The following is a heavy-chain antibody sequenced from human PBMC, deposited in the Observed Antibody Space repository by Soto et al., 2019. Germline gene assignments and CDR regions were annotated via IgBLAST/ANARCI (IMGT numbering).Heavy chain of an antibody. Sequence: PSETLSLTCTVSGGSISSGDYYWSWIRQPPGKGLEWIGYIYYSGSTYHNPSLKSRVTISVDTSKNQFSLKLSSVTAADTAVYYCATASTIFGVAIPYFDYWGQGTLVTVSS. J-gene: IGHJ4*02. CDR1: GGSISSGDYY. V-gene: IGHV4-30-4*01. CDR2: IYYSGST. CDR3: ATASTIFGVAIPYFDY. D-gene: IGHD3-3*01.